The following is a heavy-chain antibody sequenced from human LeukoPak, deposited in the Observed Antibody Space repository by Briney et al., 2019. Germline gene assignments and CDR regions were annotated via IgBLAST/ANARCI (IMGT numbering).Heavy chain of an antibody. CDR1: GSSINSVYS. D-gene: IGHD3-22*01. V-gene: IGHV4-38-2*02. CDR3: ASYKTYYDSSGHPLDY. CDR2: IYHNGNT. J-gene: IGHJ4*02. Sequence: SETLSLTCTVFGSSINSVYSWGWIRQPPGKGLEWIGSIYHNGNTYYNSSLKSRVTISAHTSENQFSLKLSSVTAADTAVYYCASYKTYYDSSGHPLDYWGQGTLVTVSS.